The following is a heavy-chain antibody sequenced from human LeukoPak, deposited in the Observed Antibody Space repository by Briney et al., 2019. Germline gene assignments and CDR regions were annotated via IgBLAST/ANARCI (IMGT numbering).Heavy chain of an antibody. J-gene: IGHJ4*02. V-gene: IGHV3-7*01. CDR1: GFTVSSNY. CDR3: ARDRDGYPY. CDR2: IKPDGSEK. D-gene: IGHD3-22*01. Sequence: PGGSLRLSCAASGFTVSSNYMSWVRQAPGKGLEWVANIKPDGSEKNYVDSVKGRFTVSRDNPKNSVYLQMNSLRAEDSAVYYCARDRDGYPYWGQGTLVTVSS.